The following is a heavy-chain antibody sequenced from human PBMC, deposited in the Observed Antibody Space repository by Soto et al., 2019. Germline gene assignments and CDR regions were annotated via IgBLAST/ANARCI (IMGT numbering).Heavy chain of an antibody. J-gene: IGHJ4*02. CDR3: ARVGSYSDGSSYPY. D-gene: IGHD6-6*01. V-gene: IGHV1-2*02. Sequence: RASVKVSFKASGYTFTGHDLHWVRQAPGQGLEWMGWIKANGGATKYARKFQGRVTMTRDTSTTTAYLELNSLRSDDTAVYFCARVGSYSDGSSYPYWGQGTLVTVSS. CDR1: GYTFTGHD. CDR2: IKANGGAT.